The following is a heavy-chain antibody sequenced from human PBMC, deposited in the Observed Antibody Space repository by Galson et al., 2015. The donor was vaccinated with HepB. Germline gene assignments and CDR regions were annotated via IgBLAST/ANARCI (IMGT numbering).Heavy chain of an antibody. V-gene: IGHV3-23*01. CDR2: ISGSGGGT. J-gene: IGHJ4*02. CDR3: AKDFVPGATGGAYYFDF. D-gene: IGHD2-2*01. CDR1: GFTFTSYA. Sequence: SLRLSCAASGFTFTSYAISWVRQAPGKGLEWAAAISGSGGGTYYADSVKGRVTISRDNSKSTVFLQMNSLRAEDTAVYYFAKDFVPGATGGAYYFDFWGQGALVTVSS.